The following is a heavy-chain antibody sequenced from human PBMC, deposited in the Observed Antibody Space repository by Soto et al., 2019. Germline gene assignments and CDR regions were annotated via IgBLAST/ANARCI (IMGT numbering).Heavy chain of an antibody. CDR1: GGSISNYY. CDR3: AKLDGSGSLNWFDP. V-gene: IGHV4-59*08. J-gene: IGHJ5*02. D-gene: IGHD3-10*01. Sequence: SETLSLTCSVSGGSISNYYWSWIRQPPGKGLEWIGYSYYTGSTKYNPSLKSRVTMSVDTSKNQFSLRLSSVTAADTAIYYCAKLDGSGSLNWFDPWGQGTLVTVSS. CDR2: SYYTGST.